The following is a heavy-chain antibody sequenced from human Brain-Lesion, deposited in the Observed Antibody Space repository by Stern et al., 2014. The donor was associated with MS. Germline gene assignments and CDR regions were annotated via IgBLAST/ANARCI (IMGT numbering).Heavy chain of an antibody. CDR3: ARADYPVSGTPFDY. CDR2: IYTSGGP. Sequence: QLQLQESGPGLVRPSQTLSLTCTVSGGSITSGRYYWTWIRQTAGKGLEWIGRIYTSGGPNYNPPFASRVAISTATSSHHFSLHMSSVTVADTAVYFCARADYPVSGTPFDYWGQGTLVAV. J-gene: IGHJ4*02. V-gene: IGHV4-61*02. D-gene: IGHD3-10*01. CDR1: GGSITSGRYY.